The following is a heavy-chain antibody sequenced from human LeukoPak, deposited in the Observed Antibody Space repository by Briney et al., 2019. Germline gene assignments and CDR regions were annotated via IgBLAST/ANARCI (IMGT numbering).Heavy chain of an antibody. Sequence: GGSLRLSCEVSGFPFRSRYMTWVRQPPGKGLECVAAIYSGGTTCHIDSVKGRFTISRDISKSTMYLEMNNLRVEDTAIYYCASLEGGPSDGRWGQGTLVTVSS. CDR2: IYSGGTT. V-gene: IGHV3-53*01. D-gene: IGHD3-3*01. CDR3: ASLEGGPSDGR. CDR1: GFPFRSRY. J-gene: IGHJ4*02.